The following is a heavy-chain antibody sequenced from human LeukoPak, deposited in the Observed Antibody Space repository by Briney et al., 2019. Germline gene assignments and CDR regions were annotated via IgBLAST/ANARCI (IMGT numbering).Heavy chain of an antibody. CDR1: GFSSNSYW. V-gene: IGHV3-74*01. CDR2: INGDGSSI. Sequence: GGSLRLSCAASGFSSNSYWMHWARQAPGKGLVWVARINGDGSSINYADSVKGRFTIYRDNAKNTLYLQMNSLRVEATAVYYCARGRGPYGWFDPWGQGTLVTVSS. J-gene: IGHJ5*02. D-gene: IGHD3-10*01. CDR3: ARGRGPYGWFDP.